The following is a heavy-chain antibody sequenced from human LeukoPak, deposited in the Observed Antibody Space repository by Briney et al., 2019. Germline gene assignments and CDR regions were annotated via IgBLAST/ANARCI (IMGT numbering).Heavy chain of an antibody. V-gene: IGHV5-51*01. CDR1: GYSFTSYW. Sequence: PGESLKISCKGSGYSFTSYWIGWVRQMPGKGLEWMGIIYPGDSDTRYSPSFQGQVTISADKSISTAYLQWSSLKASDTAMYYCARHAHHYDFWSGVNWFDPWGQGTLVTVSS. CDR2: IYPGDSDT. D-gene: IGHD3-3*01. CDR3: ARHAHHYDFWSGVNWFDP. J-gene: IGHJ5*02.